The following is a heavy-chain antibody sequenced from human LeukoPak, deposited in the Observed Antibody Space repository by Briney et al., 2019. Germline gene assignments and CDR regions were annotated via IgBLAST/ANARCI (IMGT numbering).Heavy chain of an antibody. CDR3: ARDVAYVAYCSSTRCSYYYMDV. D-gene: IGHD2-2*01. J-gene: IGHJ6*03. Sequence: SETLSLTCTVSGGSISSGSYYWGWIRQPPGKGLEWIGSTHYGGSTYYNPSLKSRVTISVDTSKNQFSLKLGSVTAADTAVYYCARDVAYVAYCSSTRCSYYYMDVWGKGTTVTVSS. CDR2: THYGGST. CDR1: GGSISSGSYY. V-gene: IGHV4-39*07.